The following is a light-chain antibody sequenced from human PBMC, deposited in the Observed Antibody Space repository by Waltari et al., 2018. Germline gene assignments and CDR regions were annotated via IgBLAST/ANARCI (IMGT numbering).Light chain of an antibody. J-gene: IGLJ3*02. CDR3: CSHAGSDTFWV. CDR2: YVS. Sequence: QSALTKPRSGSGPPGQSFTISCTGTSREDGGYDFLSWYQQHPGKAPKLILYYVSQRPSGVPDRFSGSKSGNTASLTITGLQAEDEAEYYCCSHAGSDTFWVFGGGTKVTVL. V-gene: IGLV2-11*01. CDR1: SREDGGYDF.